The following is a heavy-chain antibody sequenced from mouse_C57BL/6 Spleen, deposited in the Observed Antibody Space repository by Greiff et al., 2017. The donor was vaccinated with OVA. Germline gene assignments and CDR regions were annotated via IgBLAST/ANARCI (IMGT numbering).Heavy chain of an antibody. CDR1: GYTFTSYW. D-gene: IGHD6-1*01. CDR3: ARDCDGGAGFAY. Sequence: QVQLQQPGAELVRPGSSVKLSCKASGYTFTSYWMHWVKQRPIQGLEWIGNIDPSDSETHYNQKFKDKATLTVDKSSSTASMQLSSMTSEDSAVYYYARDCDGGAGFAYWGQGTLVTVSA. CDR2: IDPSDSET. J-gene: IGHJ3*01. V-gene: IGHV1-52*01.